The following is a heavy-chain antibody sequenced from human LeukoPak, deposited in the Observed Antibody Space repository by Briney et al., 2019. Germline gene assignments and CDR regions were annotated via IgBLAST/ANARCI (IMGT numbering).Heavy chain of an antibody. V-gene: IGHV5-51*01. D-gene: IGHD1-7*01. CDR1: GYRFTDYW. Sequence: GESLKISCEGSGYRFTDYWIGWVRQMPGKGLEWMGIIYPGDSDTRYSPSFQGQVTISADKSINTAHLQWSSLKASDTAMYYCARGAAGTTPDYYYFGLDVRGQGTTVRVSS. CDR3: ARGAAGTTPDYYYFGLDV. CDR2: IYPGDSDT. J-gene: IGHJ6*02.